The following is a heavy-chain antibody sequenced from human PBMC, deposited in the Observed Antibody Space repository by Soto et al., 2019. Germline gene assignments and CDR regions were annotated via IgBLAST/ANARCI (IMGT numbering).Heavy chain of an antibody. CDR3: ASAFYSNSDPEFDY. Sequence: GGSLRLSCAASGFTVSSNYMSWVRQAPGKGLEWVSVIYSGGSTYYADSVKGRFTISRDNSKNTLYLQMNSLRAEDTAVYYCASAFYSNSDPEFDYWGQGTLVTVSS. CDR1: GFTVSSNY. V-gene: IGHV3-66*01. J-gene: IGHJ4*02. D-gene: IGHD4-4*01. CDR2: IYSGGST.